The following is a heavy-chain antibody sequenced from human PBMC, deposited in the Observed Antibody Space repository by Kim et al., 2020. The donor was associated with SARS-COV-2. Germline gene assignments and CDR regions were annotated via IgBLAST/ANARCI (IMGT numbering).Heavy chain of an antibody. J-gene: IGHJ6*03. CDR2: IWYDGSNK. CDR1: GFTFSSYG. V-gene: IGHV3-33*01. CDR3: ARGSVGSSAGYYYYYYYMDV. D-gene: IGHD6-6*01. Sequence: GGSLRLSCAASGFTFSSYGMHWVRQAPGKGLEWVAVIWYDGSNKYYADSVKGRFTISRDNSKNTLYLQMNSLRAEDTAVYYCARGSVGSSAGYYYYYYYMDVWGKGTTVTVSS.